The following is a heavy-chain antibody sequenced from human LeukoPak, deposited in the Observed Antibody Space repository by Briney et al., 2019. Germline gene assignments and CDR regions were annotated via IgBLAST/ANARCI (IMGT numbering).Heavy chain of an antibody. V-gene: IGHV1-8*01. D-gene: IGHD3-3*01. CDR3: ARGRLSDDLEWLLPVPFDP. CDR1: GYTFTSYD. CDR2: MNPNSGNT. J-gene: IGHJ5*02. Sequence: ASVKVSCKVSGYTFTSYDINWVRQATGQGLEWMGWMNPNSGNTGYAQKFQGRVTMTRNTSISTAYMELSSLRSEDTAVYYCARGRLSDDLEWLLPVPFDPWGQGTLVTVSS.